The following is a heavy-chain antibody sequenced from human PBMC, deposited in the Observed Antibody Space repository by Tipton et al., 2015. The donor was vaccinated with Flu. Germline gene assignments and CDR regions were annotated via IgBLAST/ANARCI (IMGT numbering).Heavy chain of an antibody. V-gene: IGHV3-30*18. D-gene: IGHD4-23*01. CDR1: GFTFSSYG. Sequence: QLVQSGGGVVQPGRSLRLSCAASGFTFSSYGMHWVRQAPGKGLEWVAVISYDGSNKYYADSVKGRFTISRDNSKNTLYLQMNSLRAEDTAVYYCAKDLDYGGNSGPFYFDYWGQGTLVTVSS. CDR2: ISYDGSNK. CDR3: AKDLDYGGNSGPFYFDY. J-gene: IGHJ4*02.